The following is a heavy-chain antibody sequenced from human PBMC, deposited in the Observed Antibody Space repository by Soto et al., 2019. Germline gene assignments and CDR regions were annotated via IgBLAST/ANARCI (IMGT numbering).Heavy chain of an antibody. V-gene: IGHV1-24*01. D-gene: IGHD5-18*01. Sequence: ASVKVSCKVSGYTLTELSIRWVRQAPGKGLEWMGGFDPENDKTIYAQKLQGRVTMTEDTSTDIAYMELNSLRSEDTAVYYCAKESARYSYGPAPLFDYWGQGTLVTVSS. J-gene: IGHJ4*02. CDR2: FDPENDKT. CDR1: GYTLTELS. CDR3: AKESARYSYGPAPLFDY.